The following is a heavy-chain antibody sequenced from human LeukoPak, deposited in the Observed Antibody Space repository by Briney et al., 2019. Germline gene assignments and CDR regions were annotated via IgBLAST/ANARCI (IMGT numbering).Heavy chain of an antibody. CDR1: GFTFDGYA. Sequence: GGSLRLSCAASGFTFDGYAMHWVRPPPGKGLGWVSGFSWNSGSVGYADSVKGRLTISRDNAKNSLFLQMNSLRDEDMGLYFCAKTRSLDEEYFDYWGQGTLVIVSS. J-gene: IGHJ4*02. CDR3: AKTRSLDEEYFDY. CDR2: FSWNSGSV. V-gene: IGHV3-9*03.